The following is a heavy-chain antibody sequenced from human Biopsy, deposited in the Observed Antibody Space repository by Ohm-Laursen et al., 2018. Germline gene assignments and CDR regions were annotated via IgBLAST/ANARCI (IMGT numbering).Heavy chain of an antibody. CDR1: GYTFTDYY. D-gene: IGHD3-10*01. J-gene: IGHJ4*02. CDR2: INPNSGAT. CDR3: ARDRMTDVFGGPTRTDVFDS. Sequence: VSSVKVSCNASGYTFTDYYIHWVRQSPGQGLEWMGWINPNSGATNSAQKFRDRVTLTRDTSISAVYIDLRRLKSDDAAIYYCARDRMTDVFGGPTRTDVFDSWGQGTPVTVSS. V-gene: IGHV1-2*02.